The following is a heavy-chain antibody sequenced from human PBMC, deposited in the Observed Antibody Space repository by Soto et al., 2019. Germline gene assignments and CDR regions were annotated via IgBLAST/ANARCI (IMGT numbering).Heavy chain of an antibody. J-gene: IGHJ3*02. CDR3: AASYYAILTGKFAFDI. CDR1: GGSISHFY. Sequence: SETLSLTCTVSGGSISHFYWSWIRQSPGKGLEWLGYIYDSGSTSYNPSLKSRVTMSMDTSKTQFSLNLSSVTAADTAVYFCAASYYAILTGKFAFDIWGHGTMVTVSS. D-gene: IGHD3-9*01. CDR2: IYDSGST. V-gene: IGHV4-59*01.